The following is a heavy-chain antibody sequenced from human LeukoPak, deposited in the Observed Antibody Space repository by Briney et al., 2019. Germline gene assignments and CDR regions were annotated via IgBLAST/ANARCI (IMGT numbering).Heavy chain of an antibody. J-gene: IGHJ4*02. V-gene: IGHV3-74*01. CDR2: INSDGSST. Sequence: GGSLRLSCAASGFTFNSYWMHWVRQAPGKGLVWASRINSDGSSTSSADSVKGRFTISRDNAKDTLYLQMNSLRAEDTAVYYCAREVAYYGSGRSIDYWGQGTLVTVSS. D-gene: IGHD3-10*01. CDR3: AREVAYYGSGRSIDY. CDR1: GFTFNSYW.